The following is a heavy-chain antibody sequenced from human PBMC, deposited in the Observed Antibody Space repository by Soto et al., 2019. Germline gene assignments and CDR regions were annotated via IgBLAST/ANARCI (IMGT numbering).Heavy chain of an antibody. CDR3: AGVTSMVRGVIDNWFDP. V-gene: IGHV1-69*01. Sequence: QVPLVQSGAEVKKPGSSVTVSCKASGGTFSSYAIHWVRQAPGQGLEWMGGIIPMYGPAKYAQRFQGRVTITPDESTTPVYMELASRTSRDTAVYYCAGVTSMVRGVIDNWFDPWGHGTLVTVSS. J-gene: IGHJ5*02. D-gene: IGHD3-10*01. CDR2: IIPMYGPA. CDR1: GGTFSSYA.